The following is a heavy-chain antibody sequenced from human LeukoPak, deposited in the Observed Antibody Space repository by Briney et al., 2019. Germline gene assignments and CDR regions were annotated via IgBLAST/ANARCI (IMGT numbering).Heavy chain of an antibody. Sequence: SETLSLTCTVSGGSISSYYWSWIRQPAGKGLEWIGRIYTSGSPTYNPSLKSRVTMSVDTSKNQFSLRLSSVTAADTAVYYCAAYGDHWYCDLWGRGTLVTVS. CDR2: IYTSGSP. CDR3: AAYGDHWYCDL. J-gene: IGHJ2*01. CDR1: GGSISSYY. D-gene: IGHD4-17*01. V-gene: IGHV4-4*07.